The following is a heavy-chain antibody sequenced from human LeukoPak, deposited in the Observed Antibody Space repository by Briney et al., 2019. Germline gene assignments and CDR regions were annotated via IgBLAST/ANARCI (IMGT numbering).Heavy chain of an antibody. CDR3: AGAHCGGDCYSGRAFDI. D-gene: IGHD2-21*02. V-gene: IGHV4-4*02. Sequence: PGGSLRLSCAASGFTFSSYSMNWVRQAPGKGLEWIGEIYHSGSTNYKPSLKSRVTISVDKSKNQFSLKLSSVTAADTAVYYCAGAHCGGDCYSGRAFDIWGQGTMVTVSS. CDR1: GFTFSSYSM. J-gene: IGHJ3*02. CDR2: IYHSGST.